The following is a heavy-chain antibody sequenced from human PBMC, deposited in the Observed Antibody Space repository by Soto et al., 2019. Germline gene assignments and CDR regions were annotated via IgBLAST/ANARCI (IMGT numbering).Heavy chain of an antibody. CDR2: IYYSGST. V-gene: IGHV4-30-4*01. CDR3: AREPLGYCTNGECSPEYYFDY. CDR1: GGSISSGDYY. D-gene: IGHD2-8*01. Sequence: SETLSLTCTVSGGSISSGDYYWSWIRQPPGKGLEWIGYIYYSGSTYYNPSLKSRVTISVDTSKNQFSLKLSSVTAADTAVYYCAREPLGYCTNGECSPEYYFDYWGQGTLVTVSS. J-gene: IGHJ4*02.